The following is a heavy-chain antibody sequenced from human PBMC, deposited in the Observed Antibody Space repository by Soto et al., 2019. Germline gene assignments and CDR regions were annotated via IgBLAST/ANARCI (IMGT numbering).Heavy chain of an antibody. J-gene: IGHJ4*02. D-gene: IGHD3-16*01. CDR1: GGSISSSSYY. CDR2: IYYSGST. Sequence: PSETLSLTCTVSGGSISSSSYYWGWIRQPPGKGLEWIGSIYYSGSTYYNPSLKSRVTISVDTSKNQFSLKLSSVTAADTAVYYCARHPRNLMITSGGVHWGQGTLVTVSS. V-gene: IGHV4-39*01. CDR3: ARHPRNLMITSGGVH.